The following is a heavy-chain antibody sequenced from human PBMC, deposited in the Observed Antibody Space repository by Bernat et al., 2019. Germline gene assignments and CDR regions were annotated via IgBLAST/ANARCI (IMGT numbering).Heavy chain of an antibody. CDR1: GYTLTELS. CDR2: FDPEDGET. Sequence: QVQLVQSGAEVKKPGASVKVSCKVSGYTLTELSMHWVRQAPGKGLEWMGGFDPEDGETIYAQKFQGRATRPEDTQTDQPYLERSSRRSEDRAVYYWATGVGVGATVYYFDYWGQGTLVTVSS. D-gene: IGHD1-26*01. V-gene: IGHV1-24*01. J-gene: IGHJ4*02. CDR3: ATGVGVGATVYYFDY.